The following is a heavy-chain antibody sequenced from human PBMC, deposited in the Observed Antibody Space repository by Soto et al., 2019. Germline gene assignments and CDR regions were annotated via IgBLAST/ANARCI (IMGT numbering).Heavy chain of an antibody. D-gene: IGHD7-27*01. CDR1: GGSISSYY. CDR2: IYYSGST. CDR3: ARRWGRTFDY. J-gene: IGHJ4*02. V-gene: IGHV4-59*08. Sequence: QVQLQESGPGLVKPSETLSLTCTVSGGSISSYYWSWIRQPPGKGLEWIGYIYYSGSTNYNPSLRSRVTTSVDTSKNQFSLKLSAVNAADPAVYYCARRWGRTFDYWGQGALVTVSS.